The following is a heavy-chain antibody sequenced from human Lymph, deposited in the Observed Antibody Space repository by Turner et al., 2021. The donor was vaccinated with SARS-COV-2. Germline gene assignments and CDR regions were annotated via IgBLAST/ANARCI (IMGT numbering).Heavy chain of an antibody. D-gene: IGHD3-10*01. CDR1: GYPFTGYY. V-gene: IGHV1-2*02. Sequence: QVQLVQSGAEVKKPGASVKVSFKASGYPFTGYYMHWVRQAPGQGLEWMGWINPNSGGTKYAQKFQGRVTMTRETSISTAYMELSRLRSDDTAVYYCARSRDLQSMVRGVDPFDYWGQGTLVTVSS. J-gene: IGHJ4*02. CDR3: ARSRDLQSMVRGVDPFDY. CDR2: INPNSGGT.